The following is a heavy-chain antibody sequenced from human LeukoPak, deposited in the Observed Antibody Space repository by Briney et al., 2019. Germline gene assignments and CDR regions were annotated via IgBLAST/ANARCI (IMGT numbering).Heavy chain of an antibody. J-gene: IGHJ4*02. D-gene: IGHD3-3*01. Sequence: PSETLSLTCTVSGGSISSYYWSWIRQPPGKGLEWIGYTYYSGSTNYNPSLKSRVTISVDTSKNQFSLKLSSVTAADTAVYYCARVGTFRYYDFWSGQPPYYFDYWGQGTLVTVSS. CDR1: GGSISSYY. V-gene: IGHV4-59*01. CDR2: TYYSGST. CDR3: ARVGTFRYYDFWSGQPPYYFDY.